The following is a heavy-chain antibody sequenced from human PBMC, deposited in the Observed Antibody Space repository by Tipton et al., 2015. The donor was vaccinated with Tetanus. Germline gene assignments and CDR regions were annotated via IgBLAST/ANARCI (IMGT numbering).Heavy chain of an antibody. CDR2: IYFSGST. V-gene: IGHV4-39*07. J-gene: IGHJ6*02. Sequence: TLSLTCTVSGGSISSGTYYWGWIRQPPGKGLEWIGSIYFSGSTYYNPSLKSRVTIYVDTSKKQFSLRLSSVTAADTAFYYCARERGYYVNAMDVWGQGTTVTVSS. D-gene: IGHD3-16*01. CDR3: ARERGYYVNAMDV. CDR1: GGSISSGTYY.